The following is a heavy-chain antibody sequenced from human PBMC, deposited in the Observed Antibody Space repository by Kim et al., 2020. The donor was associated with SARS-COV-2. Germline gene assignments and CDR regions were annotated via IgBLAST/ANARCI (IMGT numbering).Heavy chain of an antibody. CDR1: GGSISSYY. CDR2: MYYSGST. J-gene: IGHJ5*02. V-gene: IGHV4-59*01. Sequence: SETLSLTCTVSGGSISSYYWSWIRQPPGKGLEWIGYMYYSGSTNYNPSLKSRVTISVDTSKNQFSLKLSSVTAADTAVYYCARVALGYCSSTRCHKGFDPWGQGTLVPVSS. CDR3: ARVALGYCSSTRCHKGFDP. D-gene: IGHD2-2*01.